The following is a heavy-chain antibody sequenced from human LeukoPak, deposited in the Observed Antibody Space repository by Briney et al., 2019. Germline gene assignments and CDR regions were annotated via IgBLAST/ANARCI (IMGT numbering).Heavy chain of an antibody. CDR3: ARVDTAYYYYGMDV. Sequence: PSETLSLTCTVSGVSVSSGSYYWSWIRQPPGKGLEWSGYIYYSGSTNYNPSLKSRVTISVDTSKNQFSLKLSSVTAADTAVYYCARVDTAYYYYGMDVWGQGTTVTVSS. CDR2: IYYSGST. V-gene: IGHV4-61*01. J-gene: IGHJ6*02. D-gene: IGHD5-18*01. CDR1: GVSVSSGSYY.